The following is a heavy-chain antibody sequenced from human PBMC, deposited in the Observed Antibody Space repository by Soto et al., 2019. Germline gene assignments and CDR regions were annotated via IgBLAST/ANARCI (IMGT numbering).Heavy chain of an antibody. V-gene: IGHV3-74*03. CDR1: GFTFGNYW. CDR2: INGDGRIT. Sequence: EVHLVESGGGLVQPGGSLRLSCAVSGFTFGNYWMHWVRQAPGKGLMWVSRINGDGRITTYADSVEGRFTISRDNAKNPVSLEMNSLRVEDTAIYYCARDFTTAETPGDDFDYWGQGTLVTVSS. D-gene: IGHD4-17*01. J-gene: IGHJ4*02. CDR3: ARDFTTAETPGDDFDY.